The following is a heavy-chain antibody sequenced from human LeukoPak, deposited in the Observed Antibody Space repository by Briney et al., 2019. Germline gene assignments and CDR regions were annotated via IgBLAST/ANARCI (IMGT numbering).Heavy chain of an antibody. CDR2: INPYNGAR. D-gene: IGHD3-16*02. J-gene: IGHJ4*02. CDR1: GYTFTSNA. Sequence: ASVKVSCKTSGYTFTSNAITWVRQAPGQGLEWIGWINPYNGARDSAQRFQDRVTMTTDTSTSTAYMELNSLRSDDTAVYYCAKAAIMITFGGVIAEYYFDYWGQGTLVTVSS. CDR3: AKAAIMITFGGVIAEYYFDY. V-gene: IGHV1-18*01.